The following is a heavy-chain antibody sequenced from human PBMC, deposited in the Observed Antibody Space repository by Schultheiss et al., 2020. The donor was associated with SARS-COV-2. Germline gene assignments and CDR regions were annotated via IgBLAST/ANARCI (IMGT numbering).Heavy chain of an antibody. J-gene: IGHJ6*02. CDR2: ISSSSSYI. V-gene: IGHV3-21*01. Sequence: GGSLRLSCAASGFTFSSYDMHWVRQATGKGLEWVSSISSSSSYIYYADSVKGRFTISRDNAKNSLYLQMNSLRAEDTAVYYCARDPRIAARPRYYYGMDVWGQGTTVTVSS. D-gene: IGHD6-6*01. CDR1: GFTFSSYD. CDR3: ARDPRIAARPRYYYGMDV.